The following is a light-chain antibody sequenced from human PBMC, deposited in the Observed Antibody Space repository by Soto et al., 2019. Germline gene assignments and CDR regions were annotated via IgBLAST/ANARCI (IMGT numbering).Light chain of an antibody. J-gene: IGLJ2*01. CDR3: SSYTSSSTVV. Sequence: QSALTQPASVSGSPGQSITISCTGTSSDVGGYNYVSWYQQHPGKAPKLMIYEGSHRPSGVSSRFSGSKSGNTASLTISGLQAEDEAEYFCSSYTSSSTVVFAGGTKLTVL. CDR2: EGS. CDR1: SSDVGGYNY. V-gene: IGLV2-14*01.